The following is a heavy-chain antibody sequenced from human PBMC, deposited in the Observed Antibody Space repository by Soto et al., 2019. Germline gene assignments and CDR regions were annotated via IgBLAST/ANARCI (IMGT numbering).Heavy chain of an antibody. D-gene: IGHD1-1*01. Sequence: EVQLVESGGGLVQPGRSLRLSCVTSGFTFDDYAMHWVRQAPVKGLVWVSSISWNSGNIDYADSVKGRFTVSRDNARNSLYVHMDSLRSEDTALYYCARDASITTSYLPYWGQGTLVTVSS. CDR3: ARDASITTSYLPY. CDR2: ISWNSGNI. V-gene: IGHV3-9*01. J-gene: IGHJ4*02. CDR1: GFTFDDYA.